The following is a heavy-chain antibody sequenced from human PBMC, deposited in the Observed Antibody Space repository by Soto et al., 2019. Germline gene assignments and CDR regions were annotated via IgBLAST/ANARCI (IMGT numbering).Heavy chain of an antibody. CDR2: IYYSGST. CDR3: ARGLAARPLRRYYFDY. V-gene: IGHV4-31*03. Sequence: TLSLTCTVSGGSIGSGGYYWSCIRERPGKGLEWIGYIYYSGSTYYNPSLKSRVTISVDTSKNQFSLKLSSVTAADTAVYYCARGLAARPLRRYYFDYWGQGTLVTVSS. D-gene: IGHD6-6*01. J-gene: IGHJ4*02. CDR1: GGSIGSGGYY.